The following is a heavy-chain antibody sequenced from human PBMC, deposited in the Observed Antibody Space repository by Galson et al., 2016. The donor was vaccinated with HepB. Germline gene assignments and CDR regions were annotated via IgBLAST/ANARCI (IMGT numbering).Heavy chain of an antibody. J-gene: IGHJ4*02. V-gene: IGHV3-48*02. Sequence: SLRLSCAASGFTFSSYSMNWVRQAPGKGLEWVSYIGDTGSRIYYADSAKGRFTISRDDSKSTLYLHMNSLRDEDTAIYYCGKPPRDWNYITYWGQGTPVTVSS. CDR2: IGDTGSRI. CDR1: GFTFSSYS. D-gene: IGHD1-7*01. CDR3: GKPPRDWNYITY.